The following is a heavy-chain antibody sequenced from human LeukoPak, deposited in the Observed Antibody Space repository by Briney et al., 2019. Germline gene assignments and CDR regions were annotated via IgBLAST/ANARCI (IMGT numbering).Heavy chain of an antibody. V-gene: IGHV1-2*06. D-gene: IGHD2-2*01. CDR3: ARVRGYCSSTSCYDFDY. CDR2: LNPYSGDT. Sequence: GASVKLSCTPSGYTFTGYYVHWVRQAPGQGLGGMGRLNPYSGDTNCAQSFQGRVTMTSDTSISTAYMELNRLKSDDSAVYFCARVRGYCSSTSCYDFDYWGQGTLVTVSS. CDR1: GYTFTGYY. J-gene: IGHJ4*02.